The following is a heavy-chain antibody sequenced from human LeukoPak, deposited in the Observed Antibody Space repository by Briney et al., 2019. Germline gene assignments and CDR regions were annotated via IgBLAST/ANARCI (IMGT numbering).Heavy chain of an antibody. CDR2: LYYSGST. D-gene: IGHD4-23*01. J-gene: IGHJ4*02. V-gene: IGHV4-59*12. CDR3: ARKAYGGNRTFDY. CDR1: GGSINTYY. Sequence: SETLSLTCTLSGGSINTYYWSWIRQPPGKGLEWIGYLYYSGSTNYNPSLKSRVTISVDKSKNQFSLKLSSVTAADTAVYYCARKAYGGNRTFDYWGQGTLVTVSS.